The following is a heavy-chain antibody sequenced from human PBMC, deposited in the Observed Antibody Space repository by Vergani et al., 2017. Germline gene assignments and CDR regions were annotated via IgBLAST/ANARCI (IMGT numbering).Heavy chain of an antibody. V-gene: IGHV1-24*01. D-gene: IGHD5-24*01. CDR1: GYTLTELS. Sequence: QVQLVQSGAEVKKPGASVKVSCKVSGYTLTELSMHWVRQAPGKGLEWMGGFDPEDGETIYAQKFQGRVTMTADTSTDTAYMELSSLRSEDTAVYYCALTRGDGYNRNPPFDYWGQGTLVTVSS. CDR3: ALTRGDGYNRNPPFDY. CDR2: FDPEDGET. J-gene: IGHJ4*02.